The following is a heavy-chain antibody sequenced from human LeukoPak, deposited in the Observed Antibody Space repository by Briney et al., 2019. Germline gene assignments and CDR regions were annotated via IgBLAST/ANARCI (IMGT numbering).Heavy chain of an antibody. V-gene: IGHV3-21*01. CDR2: ISSSGSYI. Sequence: GGSLRLSCASSGFIFSSYSMNWVRQAPGKGLEWVSSISSSGSYIYYADSVKGRFTISRDNAKKSLYLQMNSLRAEDTAVYYCARARIAAALPVKSGHYYMDVWGTGTTVTVSS. CDR1: GFIFSSYS. J-gene: IGHJ6*03. D-gene: IGHD6-13*01. CDR3: ARARIAAALPVKSGHYYMDV.